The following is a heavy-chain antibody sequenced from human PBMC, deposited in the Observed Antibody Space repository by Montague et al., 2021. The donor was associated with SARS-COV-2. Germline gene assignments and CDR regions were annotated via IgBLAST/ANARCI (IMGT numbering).Heavy chain of an antibody. CDR1: GGSISSGSYY. Sequence: TLSLTCTVSGGSISSGSYYWSWLRQPAGKGLEWIGRIYISGTTNYNPSLKSRVTISVDTSKNQFSLKLSSVTAADTAVYYCASGGGSGGQRANHFDYWGQGTLVTVSS. CDR3: ASGGGSGGQRANHFDY. V-gene: IGHV4-61*02. CDR2: IYISGTT. J-gene: IGHJ4*02. D-gene: IGHD2-15*01.